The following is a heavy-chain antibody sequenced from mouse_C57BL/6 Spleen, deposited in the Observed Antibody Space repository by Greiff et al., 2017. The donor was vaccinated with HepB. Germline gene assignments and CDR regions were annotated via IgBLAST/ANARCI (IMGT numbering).Heavy chain of an antibody. CDR3: ARGGITTVVASMDY. Sequence: EVQVVESGPGLVKPSQSLSLTCSVTGYSITSGYYWNWIRQFPGNKLEWMGYISYDGSNNYNPSLKNRISITRDTSKNQFFLKLNSVTTEDTATYYCARGGITTVVASMDYWGQGTSVTVSS. CDR2: ISYDGSN. D-gene: IGHD1-1*01. CDR1: GYSITSGYY. J-gene: IGHJ4*01. V-gene: IGHV3-6*01.